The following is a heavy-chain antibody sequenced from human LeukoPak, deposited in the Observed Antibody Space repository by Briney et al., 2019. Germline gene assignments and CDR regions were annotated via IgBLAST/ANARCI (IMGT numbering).Heavy chain of an antibody. Sequence: PGGSLRLSCAASGFTFSSYAMSWVRQAPGKGLEWGSDISGGGATTFYADSVKGRFTISRDNSKNTLYLQLSSLRAEDTAVYYCAKSTGYSTTGRDFASWGRGTLVTVSS. V-gene: IGHV3-23*01. CDR1: GFTFSSYA. CDR2: ISGGGATT. CDR3: AKSTGYSTTGRDFAS. J-gene: IGHJ4*02. D-gene: IGHD6-13*01.